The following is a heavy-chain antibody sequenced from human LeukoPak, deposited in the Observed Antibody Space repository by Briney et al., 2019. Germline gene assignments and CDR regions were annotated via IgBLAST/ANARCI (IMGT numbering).Heavy chain of an antibody. D-gene: IGHD5-12*01. Sequence: PSETLSLTCTVSGGSISSYYWSWIRQPAGKGLEWIGRIYTSGSTNYNPSLKSRVTMSVDTSKNQFSLKLSSVTAADTAVYYCARDSSYGGYDFFDYWGQGTLVTVSS. J-gene: IGHJ4*02. CDR2: IYTSGST. V-gene: IGHV4-4*07. CDR3: ARDSSYGGYDFFDY. CDR1: GGSISSYY.